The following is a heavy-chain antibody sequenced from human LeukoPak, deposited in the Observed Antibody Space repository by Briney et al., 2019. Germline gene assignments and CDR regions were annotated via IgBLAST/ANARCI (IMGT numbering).Heavy chain of an antibody. CDR3: GGDGSYWAPHYYYYMDV. CDR1: DYTFTRYG. CDR2: VSGNDGNP. V-gene: IGHV1-18*01. D-gene: IGHD1-26*01. Sequence: ASVKVSCKDSDYTFTRYGLRWVRQAPGKGVEWLGWVSGNDGNPNYAQKFQGRGTMTTDTSTDTAHMEVGNWRCGDPAGEFRGGDGSYWAPHYYYYMDVWGKGTTVTDSS. J-gene: IGHJ6*03.